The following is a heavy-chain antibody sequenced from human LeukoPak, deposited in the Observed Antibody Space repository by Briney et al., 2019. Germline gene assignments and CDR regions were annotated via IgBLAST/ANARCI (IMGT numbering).Heavy chain of an antibody. CDR2: IYYSGST. Sequence: SETLSLTCTVSGGSISSYYWSWIRQPPGKGLEWIGYIYYSGSTNYDPSLKSRVTISVDTSKNQFSLKLSPVTAADTAVYYCARGSHYYLNWFDPWGQGTLVTVSS. V-gene: IGHV4-59*01. D-gene: IGHD3-22*01. J-gene: IGHJ5*02. CDR1: GGSISSYY. CDR3: ARGSHYYLNWFDP.